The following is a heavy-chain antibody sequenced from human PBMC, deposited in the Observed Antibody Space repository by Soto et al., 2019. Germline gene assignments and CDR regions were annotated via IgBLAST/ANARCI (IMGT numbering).Heavy chain of an antibody. V-gene: IGHV4-59*08. J-gene: IGHJ5*02. CDR3: ARQTRYCSGGSCYNWFDP. D-gene: IGHD2-15*01. Sequence: QVQLQESGPGLVKPSETLSLTCAVSGGSISSNYWTWIRQPPGKGLEWIGYIYHSGSTNYNPSLKSRVTISLATSENPFSLKLSSVTAADTAVYYCARQTRYCSGGSCYNWFDPWGHGTLVTVST. CDR2: IYHSGST. CDR1: GGSISSNY.